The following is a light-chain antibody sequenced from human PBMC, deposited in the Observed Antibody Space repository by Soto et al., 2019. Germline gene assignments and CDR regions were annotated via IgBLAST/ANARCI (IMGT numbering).Light chain of an antibody. V-gene: IGKV1-5*03. CDR2: KTS. CDR1: QGISRW. Sequence: DIQMTQSPSTLSASVGDRVTITCRASQGISRWLAWYQQKPGKAPKVLIYKTSSLKSGVPSRFSGSGSGTEFTLTISSLQPDDFATYYCQQYNSYSLLTFGGGTKVEIK. J-gene: IGKJ4*01. CDR3: QQYNSYSLLT.